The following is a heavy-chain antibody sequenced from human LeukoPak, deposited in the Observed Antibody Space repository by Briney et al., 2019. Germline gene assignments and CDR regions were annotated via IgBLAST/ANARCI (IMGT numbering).Heavy chain of an antibody. Sequence: GGSLRLSCAASGFTFSGYAMSWVRQAPGKGLEWVSAISGSGGSTYYADSVKGRFTISRDNAKNSLYLQMNSLRAEDTAVYYCAELGITMIGGVWGKGTTVTISS. D-gene: IGHD3-10*02. CDR1: GFTFSGYA. J-gene: IGHJ6*04. V-gene: IGHV3-23*01. CDR2: ISGSGGST. CDR3: AELGITMIGGV.